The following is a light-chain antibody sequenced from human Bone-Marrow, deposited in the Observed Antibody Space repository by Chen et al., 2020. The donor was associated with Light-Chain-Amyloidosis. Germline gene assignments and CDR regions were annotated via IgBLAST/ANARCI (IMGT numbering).Light chain of an antibody. CDR3: QQRSAWPLT. V-gene: IGKV3-11*01. J-gene: IGKJ2*01. CDR1: QNINNK. CDR2: DTS. Sequence: EIVLTQSPATLSLSPGQRAALSCRASQNINNKLAWFQQRPGQAPRLLIYDTSNRATGIPARFSGSGYGTDFTLIISSLEPEDFAVYYCQQRSAWPLTFGQGTKLEIK.